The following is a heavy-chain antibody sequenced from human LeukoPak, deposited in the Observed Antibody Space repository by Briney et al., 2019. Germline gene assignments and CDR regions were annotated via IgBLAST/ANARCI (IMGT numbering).Heavy chain of an antibody. CDR1: GDSYLNYG. CDR3: ARDPLGLGIDY. J-gene: IGHJ4*02. CDR2: ISPYNYNT. Sequence: ASVKVSCKPSGDSYLNYGISWVRQAPGQGLEWMGWISPYNYNTNYAQKFQGRVTITTDASTNTAYMDLRSLRSDDTAVYYCARDPLGLGIDYWGQGTLVTVTS. V-gene: IGHV1-18*01. D-gene: IGHD3-16*01.